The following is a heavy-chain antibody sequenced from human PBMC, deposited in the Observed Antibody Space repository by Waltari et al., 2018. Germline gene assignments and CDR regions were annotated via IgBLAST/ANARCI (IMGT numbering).Heavy chain of an antibody. Sequence: QVQMVQSGAEVKKPGASVTVSCTASGYSFTAYYLHWVRQAPGQGLEWLGRINPNRGATTDAQMCQGRVTMTRDTSSSTAYMEVTGLRSDDTAVYYCARVLSTVQLGIFAYWGQGTVVTVSS. D-gene: IGHD7-27*01. CDR1: GYSFTAYY. J-gene: IGHJ4*02. CDR3: ARVLSTVQLGIFAY. V-gene: IGHV1-2*06. CDR2: INPNRGAT.